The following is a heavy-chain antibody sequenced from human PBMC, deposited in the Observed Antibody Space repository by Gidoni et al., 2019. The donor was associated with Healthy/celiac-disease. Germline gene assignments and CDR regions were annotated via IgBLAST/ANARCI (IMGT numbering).Heavy chain of an antibody. CDR2: ISSRSSTI. D-gene: IGHD4-17*01. Sequence: EVQLVESGGGLVQPGGSLRLSGAASGFTFRSYRMNWVRQAPGKGLEWVSYISSRSSTIYYADSVKGRFTISRDNAKNSLYLQMNSLRDEDTAVYYCARRRGVTTPYYFDYWGQGTLVTVSS. V-gene: IGHV3-48*02. J-gene: IGHJ4*02. CDR1: GFTFRSYR. CDR3: ARRRGVTTPYYFDY.